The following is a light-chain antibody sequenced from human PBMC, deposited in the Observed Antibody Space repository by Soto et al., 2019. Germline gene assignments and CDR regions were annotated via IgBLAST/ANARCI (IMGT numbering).Light chain of an antibody. J-gene: IGKJ1*01. CDR3: QQYNNWLSWT. CDR2: DAS. V-gene: IGKV3-15*01. Sequence: EVVMTQSPATLSVSPGERATLSCRASQSVSSNLAWYQQKPGQAPRLLIYDASTRATGIPARFSGSGSGTEFTLTISNLQSEDFAVYYCQQYNNWLSWTFGQGTKVDIK. CDR1: QSVSSN.